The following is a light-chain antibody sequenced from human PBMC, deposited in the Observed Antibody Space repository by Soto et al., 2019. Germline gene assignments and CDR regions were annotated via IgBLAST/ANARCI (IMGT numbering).Light chain of an antibody. Sequence: QSVLTQPAPVSGSPGQSITISCTGTSSDVGGYNYVSWYQQHPGKAPKLMIYDVSNRPSGVSNRFSGSKSGNTASLTISGLQAEDEADYYCASYTTTFSYVFGSGTKVTVL. J-gene: IGLJ1*01. CDR2: DVS. V-gene: IGLV2-14*01. CDR1: SSDVGGYNY. CDR3: ASYTTTFSYV.